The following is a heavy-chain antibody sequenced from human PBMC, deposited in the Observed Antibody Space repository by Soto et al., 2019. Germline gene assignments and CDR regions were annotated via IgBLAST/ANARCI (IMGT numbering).Heavy chain of an antibody. D-gene: IGHD5-12*01. CDR2: INPYSGNT. Sequence: ASVKVSCKTSGYTFSGHGISWVRQAPGQGLEWMGWINPYSGNTHFAQKVQGRVTLTTDTSTSTAYMELRSLTSDDTAMYYCAREMDSGYDHDFDYWGQGTLVTVSS. V-gene: IGHV1-18*04. CDR3: AREMDSGYDHDFDY. J-gene: IGHJ4*02. CDR1: GYTFSGHG.